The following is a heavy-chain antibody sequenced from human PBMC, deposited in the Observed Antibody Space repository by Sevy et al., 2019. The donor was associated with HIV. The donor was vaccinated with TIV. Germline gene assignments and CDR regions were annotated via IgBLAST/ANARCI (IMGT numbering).Heavy chain of an antibody. D-gene: IGHD2-2*01. CDR1: GFTFSSYA. Sequence: GGSLRLSCAASGFTFSSYAMHWVRQAPGKGLEWVAVIWNDGSNIYYADSVKGRFTISRDNSKNTPYLQMNSLRAEETAVYYCARGGIVVVTGAPVHWFDPWGQGTLVTVSS. CDR2: IWNDGSNI. CDR3: ARGGIVVVTGAPVHWFDP. J-gene: IGHJ5*02. V-gene: IGHV3-30*04.